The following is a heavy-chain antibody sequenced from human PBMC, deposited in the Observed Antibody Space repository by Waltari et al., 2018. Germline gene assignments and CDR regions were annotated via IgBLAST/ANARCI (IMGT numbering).Heavy chain of an antibody. CDR2: ISGYSGNT. Sequence: QVHLVQSGAEVRQPGASVKVSCKAFGDTFISHGISWVRQAPGQGLEGMGWISGYSGNTNYAQRLQDRLTMTTDTSAIIAYMELRSLRSDDTAVYYCARGGLTMATIDYWGQGTLVTVSS. J-gene: IGHJ4*02. CDR1: GDTFISHG. CDR3: ARGGLTMATIDY. D-gene: IGHD3-10*01. V-gene: IGHV1-18*01.